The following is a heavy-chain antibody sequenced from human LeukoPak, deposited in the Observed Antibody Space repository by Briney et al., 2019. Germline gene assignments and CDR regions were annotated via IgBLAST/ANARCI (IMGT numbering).Heavy chain of an antibody. D-gene: IGHD3-22*01. CDR3: ARETPPRHYYDSSGYYSY. J-gene: IGHJ4*02. V-gene: IGHV3-23*01. CDR2: FSGSGGSA. CDR1: GFTFSSYA. Sequence: GGSLRLSCAASGFTFSSYAMSWVRQAPGKGLEWVSAFSGSGGSAYYADSVKGRFTISRDNAKNSLYLQMNSLRAEDTAVYYCARETPPRHYYDSSGYYSYWGQGTLVTVSS.